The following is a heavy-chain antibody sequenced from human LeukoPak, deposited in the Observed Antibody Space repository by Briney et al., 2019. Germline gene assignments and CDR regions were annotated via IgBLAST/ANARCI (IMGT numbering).Heavy chain of an antibody. CDR1: GFTYSSSP. V-gene: IGHV3-23*01. Sequence: GGSLTLSCAASGFTYSSSPMSWVRQAPGKGLDCLSSIRADGPTYYADSVKGRFTISRDNSKNTLYLQMNSLRGEDTAVYYCAKVSQWGNSRWYEGDWGQGTLVTVSS. J-gene: IGHJ4*02. CDR3: AKVSQWGNSRWYEGD. D-gene: IGHD6-13*01. CDR2: IRADGPT.